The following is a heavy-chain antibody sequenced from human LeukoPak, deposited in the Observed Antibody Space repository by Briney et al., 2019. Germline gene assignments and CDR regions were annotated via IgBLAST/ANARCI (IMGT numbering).Heavy chain of an antibody. CDR1: GYTFSSYG. J-gene: IGHJ4*02. CDR2: ISAYNGNT. CDR3: ARATGSETSYYF. D-gene: IGHD3-10*01. V-gene: IGHV1-18*01. Sequence: GASVKVSCKASGYTFSSYGISWVRQAPGQGLEWMGWISAYNGNTNYAQKFQGRVTMTTDTSTNTAYMELRSLRSDDTAVYYCARATGSETSYYFWGQGTLVTVSS.